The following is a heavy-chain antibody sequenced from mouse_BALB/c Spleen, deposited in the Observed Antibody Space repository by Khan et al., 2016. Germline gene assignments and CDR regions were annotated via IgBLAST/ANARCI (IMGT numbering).Heavy chain of an antibody. CDR2: INPDSSTI. J-gene: IGHJ3*01. CDR1: GFDFSRYW. V-gene: IGHV4-1*02. Sequence: EVQLVESGGGLVQPGGSLKLSCAASGFDFSRYWMSWVRQAPGKGLEWIGEINPDSSTINYTPSLKDKFIISRANAKNTLYLQMSKVRSEDTALDYCARLHYYGRFAYWGQGTLVTVSA. CDR3: ARLHYYGRFAY. D-gene: IGHD1-2*01.